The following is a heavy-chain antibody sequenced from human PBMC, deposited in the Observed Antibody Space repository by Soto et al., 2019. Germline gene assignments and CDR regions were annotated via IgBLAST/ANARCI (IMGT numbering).Heavy chain of an antibody. V-gene: IGHV1-46*01. CDR3: ARDPGDGYSWANFFDY. D-gene: IGHD2-21*01. CDR2: SNPSGGST. CDR1: GYTFTSYY. Sequence: ASVKVSCKASGYTFTSYYMHWVRQAPGQGLEWMGISNPSGGSTSYAQKFQGRVTMTRDTSTSTVYMELSSLRSEDTAVYYCARDPGDGYSWANFFDYWGQGTLVTVSS. J-gene: IGHJ4*02.